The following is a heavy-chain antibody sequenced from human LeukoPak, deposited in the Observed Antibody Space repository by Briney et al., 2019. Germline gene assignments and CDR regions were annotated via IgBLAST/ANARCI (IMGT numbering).Heavy chain of an antibody. CDR2: IIPIFGTA. CDR1: GGTFSSYA. D-gene: IGHD3-3*01. J-gene: IGHJ4*02. Sequence: GASVKVSCKASGGTFSSYAISWVRQAPGQGLEWMGRIIPIFGTANYAQKFQGRVTITTDESTSTAYMELSSLRSEDTAVYYCASVDFWSGPFYYWAQGTLVTVSS. CDR3: ASVDFWSGPFYY. V-gene: IGHV1-69*05.